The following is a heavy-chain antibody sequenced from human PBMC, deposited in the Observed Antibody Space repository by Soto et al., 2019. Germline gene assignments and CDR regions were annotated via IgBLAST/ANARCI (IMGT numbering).Heavy chain of an antibody. D-gene: IGHD6-19*01. V-gene: IGHV3-33*01. J-gene: IGHJ2*01. CDR1: GFTFSSYG. CDR3: ARDGGKWLVRQGYLYFDL. CDR2: IWYDGSNK. Sequence: QVQLVESGGGVVQPGRSLRLSCAASGFTFSSYGMHWVRQAPGKGLEWVAVIWYDGSNKYYADSVKGRFTISRDNSKNTLYLQMNSLRAEDTAVYYCARDGGKWLVRQGYLYFDLWGRGTLVTVSS.